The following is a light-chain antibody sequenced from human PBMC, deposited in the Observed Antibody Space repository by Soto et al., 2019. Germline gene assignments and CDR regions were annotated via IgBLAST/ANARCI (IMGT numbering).Light chain of an antibody. V-gene: IGKV1-5*01. CDR1: QSISSW. J-gene: IGKJ1*01. CDR2: VSS. Sequence: DIQMTQSPSTLSASVGDGVTITCRASQSISSWLAWYQQKPGKAPKLLIYVSSSLESGVQSRFSDSGSGTEFTLTISSLQPDDFATYYCQQYNSYSQPFGQGTKVEIK. CDR3: QQYNSYSQP.